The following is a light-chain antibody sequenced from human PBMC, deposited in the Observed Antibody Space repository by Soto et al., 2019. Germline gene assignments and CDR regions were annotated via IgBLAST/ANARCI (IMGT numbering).Light chain of an antibody. CDR2: DVS. CDR3: SSYTGRSTNV. Sequence: QSALTQPASVSGSPGQSITISCTGTSSDVGGYNFVSWYQQHPGKAPKLIIYDVSNRPSGVSYRFSGSKSGNTASLTISGLQAEDEADYYCSSYTGRSTNVFGPGTKVTVL. CDR1: SSDVGGYNF. J-gene: IGLJ1*01. V-gene: IGLV2-14*01.